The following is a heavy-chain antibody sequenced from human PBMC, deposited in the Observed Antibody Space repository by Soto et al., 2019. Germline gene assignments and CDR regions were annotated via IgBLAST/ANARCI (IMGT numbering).Heavy chain of an antibody. CDR2: IWYDGNNK. CDR3: ARDPSGSYTDY. D-gene: IGHD1-26*01. V-gene: IGHV3-33*08. CDR1: GFSLSNYW. Sequence: VQLVESGGVSVQPGGSLRLSCAASGFSLSNYWMHWVRQAPGKGLEWVATIWYDGNNKHYADSVKGRFTISRDNSKSTLYLQMNSLRADDTAVYYCARDPSGSYTDYWGQGTLVTVSS. J-gene: IGHJ4*02.